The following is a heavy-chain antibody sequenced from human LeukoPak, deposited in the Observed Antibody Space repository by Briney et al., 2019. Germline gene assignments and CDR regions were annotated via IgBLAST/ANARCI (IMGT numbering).Heavy chain of an antibody. J-gene: IGHJ5*02. CDR3: ARHLSDFWSGYLNWFDP. V-gene: IGHV4-39*01. CDR2: IYYSGST. CDR1: GGSISSSSYY. Sequence: SETLSLTRTVSGGSISSSSYYWGWIRQPPGKGLEWIGSIYYSGSTYYNPSLKSRVTISVDTSKNQFSLKLSSVTAADTAVYYCARHLSDFWSGYLNWFDPWGQGTLVTVSS. D-gene: IGHD3-3*01.